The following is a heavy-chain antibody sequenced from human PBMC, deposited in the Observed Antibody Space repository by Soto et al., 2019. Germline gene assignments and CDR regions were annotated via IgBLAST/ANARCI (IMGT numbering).Heavy chain of an antibody. CDR3: ARSYYDTTGFAVDP. V-gene: IGHV4-59*02. CDR1: GASVSTGY. D-gene: IGHD3-22*01. CDR2: MYFGGSF. J-gene: IGHJ5*02. Sequence: QTQLQESGPGLVKPSETLSLTCTVSGASVSTGYWSWIRQPPGKGLEWIGFMYFGGSFNYTPSLTRRVTIXVXTXXNQFSLKVTSVTAADTAVYYCARSYYDTTGFAVDPWGQGTLVTVSS.